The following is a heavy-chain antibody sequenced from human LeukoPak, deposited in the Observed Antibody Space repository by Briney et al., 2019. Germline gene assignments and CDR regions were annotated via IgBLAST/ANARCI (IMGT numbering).Heavy chain of an antibody. D-gene: IGHD5-12*01. CDR3: ARSYDSKTYYYYYYMDV. J-gene: IGHJ6*03. CDR2: INPNSGGT. CDR1: ASTFSTYA. V-gene: IGHV1-2*02. Sequence: ASVKVSCKASASTFSTYAIHWVRQAPGQGLEWMGWINPNSGGTNCAQKFQGRVTMTRDTSISTAYMELSRLRSDDTAVYYCARSYDSKTYYYYYYMDVWGKGTRSPSP.